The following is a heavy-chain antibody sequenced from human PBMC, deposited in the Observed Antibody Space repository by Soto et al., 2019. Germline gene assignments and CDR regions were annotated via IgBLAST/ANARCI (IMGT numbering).Heavy chain of an antibody. CDR2: MSKDGSAK. CDR3: ARRTIDRGGRGCFAY. V-gene: IGHV3-30-3*01. Sequence: QVQLVESGGGVVQPGRSERLSCAGSGFTFSSYAMYWVRQAPGKGLEWVAVMSKDGSAKFYADSVKGRFTISRDNSKNTLFLQMNGLGDDDTAVYYWARRTIDRGGRGCFAYWGQEPWSPSPQ. J-gene: IGHJ4*01. D-gene: IGHD2-15*01. CDR1: GFTFSSYA.